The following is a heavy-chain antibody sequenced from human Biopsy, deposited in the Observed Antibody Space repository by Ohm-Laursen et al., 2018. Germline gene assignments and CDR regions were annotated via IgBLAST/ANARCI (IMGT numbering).Heavy chain of an antibody. Sequence: SETLSLACAVSGGSLNFYYWSWIRQTPGKGLEWIGYIYYSGSTNYNPSLKSRVTISVDTSKNQFSLRLNSVTAADTAVYHCARATNSTGWPYYYFYGMDVWGQGTTVTVSS. J-gene: IGHJ6*02. D-gene: IGHD2/OR15-2a*01. CDR1: GGSLNFYY. CDR2: IYYSGST. CDR3: ARATNSTGWPYYYFYGMDV. V-gene: IGHV4-59*01.